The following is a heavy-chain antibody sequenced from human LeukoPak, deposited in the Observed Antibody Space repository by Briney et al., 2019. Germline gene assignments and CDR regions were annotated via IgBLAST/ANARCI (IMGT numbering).Heavy chain of an antibody. Sequence: SETLSLTCTVSGASISSYYWSWIRQPPGKGLEWIGYIYYSGSTNYNPSLKSRVTISVDTSKNQFSLKLSSVTAADTAVYYCARHRGEQWLVRDLGFDYWGQGTLVTVSS. CDR3: ARHRGEQWLVRDLGFDY. CDR2: IYYSGST. D-gene: IGHD6-19*01. J-gene: IGHJ4*02. V-gene: IGHV4-59*01. CDR1: GASISSYY.